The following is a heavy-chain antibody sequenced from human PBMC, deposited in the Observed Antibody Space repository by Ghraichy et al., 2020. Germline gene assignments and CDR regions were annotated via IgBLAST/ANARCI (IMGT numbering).Heavy chain of an antibody. CDR3: AEGGIGGMDV. CDR2: INHSGST. Sequence: ESLNISCAVYGGSFSGYYWSWIRQPPGKGLEWIGEINHSGSTNYNPSLKSRVTISVDTSKNQFSLKLSSVTAADTAVHSCAEGGIGGMDVWGQGTTVTVSS. D-gene: IGHD3-10*01. CDR1: GGSFSGYY. J-gene: IGHJ6*02. V-gene: IGHV4-34*01.